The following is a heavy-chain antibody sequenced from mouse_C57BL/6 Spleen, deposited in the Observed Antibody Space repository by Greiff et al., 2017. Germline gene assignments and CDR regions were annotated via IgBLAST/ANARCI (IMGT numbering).Heavy chain of an antibody. D-gene: IGHD2-1*01. V-gene: IGHV5-9*01. CDR3: ARHPCYYGNYVWYFDV. CDR2: ISGGGGNT. CDR1: GFTFSSYT. Sequence: EVKLVESGGGLVKPGGSLKLSCEASGFTFSSYTMSWVRQTPEKRLEWVATISGGGGNTSYPDSGKGRFTISRDNAKNTLYRQMSSLRSEDTALYYCARHPCYYGNYVWYFDVWGTGTTGTVSS. J-gene: IGHJ1*03.